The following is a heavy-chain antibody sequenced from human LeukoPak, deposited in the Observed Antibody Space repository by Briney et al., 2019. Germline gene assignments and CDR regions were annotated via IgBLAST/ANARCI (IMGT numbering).Heavy chain of an antibody. CDR3: AKDARTGVWNIGDSWFDP. V-gene: IGHV3-23*01. CDR1: GFNFNNYA. CDR2: LSDSGAST. Sequence: GGSLRLPCVASGFNFNNYAMNWVRQAPGKGLEWVSGLSDSGASTFYAESVRGRFSISRDNAKNLLYLNMNSLRAEDTAIYFCAKDARTGVWNIGDSWFDPWGPGTLVTVSS. D-gene: IGHD2/OR15-2a*01. J-gene: IGHJ5*02.